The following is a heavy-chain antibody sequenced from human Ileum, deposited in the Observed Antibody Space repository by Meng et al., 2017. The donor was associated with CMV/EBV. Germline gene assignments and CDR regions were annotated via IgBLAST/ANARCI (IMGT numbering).Heavy chain of an antibody. CDR2: ISWNSGSI. CDR3: AKDVSMGGSSSWYNAFGI. D-gene: IGHD6-13*01. J-gene: IGHJ3*02. Sequence: SLKISCAASGFTFDDYAMHWVRQAPGKGLEWVSGISWNSGSIGYADSVKGRFTISRDNAKNSLYLQMNSLRAEDTALYYCAKDVSMGGSSSWYNAFGIWGQGKKV. V-gene: IGHV3-9*01. CDR1: GFTFDDYA.